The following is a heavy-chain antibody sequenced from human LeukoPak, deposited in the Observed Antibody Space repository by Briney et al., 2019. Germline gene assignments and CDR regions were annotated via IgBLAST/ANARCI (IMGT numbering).Heavy chain of an antibody. D-gene: IGHD3-3*01. V-gene: IGHV1-2*02. J-gene: IGHJ4*02. CDR3: ARDGGQFGVVILDY. CDR1: GYTFTGYY. Sequence: ASVKVSCKASGYTFTGYYMHWVRQAPGQGLEWMGWINPNSGGTNYAQKFQGRVTMTGDTSISTAYMELSRLRSGDTAVYYCARDGGQFGVVILDYWGQGTLVTVSS. CDR2: INPNSGGT.